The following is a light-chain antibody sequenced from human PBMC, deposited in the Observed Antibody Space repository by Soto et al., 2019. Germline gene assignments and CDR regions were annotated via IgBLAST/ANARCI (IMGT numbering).Light chain of an antibody. V-gene: IGKV3-20*01. Sequence: EIVLTQSPGTLSLSPGERATLSCRASQSVRNNYLAWYQQKAGQAPRLLIYGASSRATGIPDRFSGSGSGTDFTITISRLDPEDFGVYFCEQYNGPPFTFGQGTKLQIK. CDR1: QSVRNNY. J-gene: IGKJ2*01. CDR2: GAS. CDR3: EQYNGPPFT.